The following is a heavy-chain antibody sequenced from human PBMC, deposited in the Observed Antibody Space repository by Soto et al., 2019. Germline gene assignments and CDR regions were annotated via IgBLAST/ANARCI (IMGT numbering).Heavy chain of an antibody. J-gene: IGHJ3*02. CDR2: ISGSGGST. Sequence: PGGSLRLSCAASGFTFSSYAMSWVRQAPGKGLEWVSAISGSGGSTYYADSVKGRFTISRDNSKNTLYLQMNSLRAEDTAVYYSAKDTGFHIVVVIAIQGFDIWGQGTMVTVSS. D-gene: IGHD2-21*01. V-gene: IGHV3-23*01. CDR3: AKDTGFHIVVVIAIQGFDI. CDR1: GFTFSSYA.